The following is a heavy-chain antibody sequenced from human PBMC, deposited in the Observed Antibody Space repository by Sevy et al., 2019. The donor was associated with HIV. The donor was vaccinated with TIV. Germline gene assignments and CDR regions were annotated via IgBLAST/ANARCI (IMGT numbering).Heavy chain of an antibody. D-gene: IGHD2-8*01. J-gene: IGHJ4*02. CDR2: LSFGCGEI. Sequence: GGSLRLSCAASGCTFSKYSMSWVRQPPGKGLEWVSTLSFGCGEINYADSVKGRFTISRDNSKSSVYLQMNNPRPEDTAVYYCAREGCTKPHDYWGQGTLVTVSS. CDR3: AREGCTKPHDY. V-gene: IGHV3-23*01. CDR1: GCTFSKYS.